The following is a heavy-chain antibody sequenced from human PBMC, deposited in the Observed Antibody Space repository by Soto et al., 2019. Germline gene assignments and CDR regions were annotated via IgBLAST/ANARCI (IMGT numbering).Heavy chain of an antibody. CDR3: ARAGGIAMPGTHLDF. J-gene: IGHJ4*02. D-gene: IGHD6-19*01. V-gene: IGHV3-23*01. CDR2: ISGSGGST. CDR1: GFTFRSYA. Sequence: EVQLLESGGSLVQPGGSLRLSCAASGFTFRSYAMTWVRQAPGKGLEWVSGISGSGGSTNYADSVKGRFTVSRDNSKNTLYLEMNSLRAEETGPYYCARAGGIAMPGTHLDFWGKGTRVTVS.